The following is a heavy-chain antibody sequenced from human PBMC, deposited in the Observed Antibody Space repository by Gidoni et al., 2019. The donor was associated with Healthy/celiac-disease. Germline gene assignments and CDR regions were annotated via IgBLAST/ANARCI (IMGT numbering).Heavy chain of an antibody. CDR1: GSTFTGYY. Sequence: QVPLVQSGAELQQHGASVKVSCKPSGSTFTGYYMHWVRKAPGQGLEWMGWINPNSGGTNYAQKFQGWVTMTRDTSISTAYMELSRLRSDDTAVYYCARGVVPAATLDYWGQGTLVTVSS. V-gene: IGHV1-2*04. J-gene: IGHJ4*02. D-gene: IGHD2-2*01. CDR2: INPNSGGT. CDR3: ARGVVPAATLDY.